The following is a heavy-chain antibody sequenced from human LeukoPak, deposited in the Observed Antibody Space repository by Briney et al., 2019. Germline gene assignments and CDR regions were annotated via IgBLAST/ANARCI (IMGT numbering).Heavy chain of an antibody. Sequence: GGTLRLSCAASGFTFSSYWMSWVRQAPGKGLEWVANIKQDGSEKYYVDSVKGRFTISRDDAKNLLYLDMNSLRAEDTAVYYCARGHTAVTRHFDFWGQGTLVTVSS. CDR1: GFTFSSYW. D-gene: IGHD4-17*01. J-gene: IGHJ4*02. CDR3: ARGHTAVTRHFDF. V-gene: IGHV3-7*01. CDR2: IKQDGSEK.